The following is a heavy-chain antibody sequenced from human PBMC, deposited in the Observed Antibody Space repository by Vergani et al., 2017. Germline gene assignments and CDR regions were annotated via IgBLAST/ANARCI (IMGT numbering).Heavy chain of an antibody. CDR2: IYPGDSDT. CDR3: ARHGRYCSSTSCYARRDFDY. CDR1: GYSFTSYW. D-gene: IGHD2-2*01. J-gene: IGHJ4*02. Sequence: EVQLVQSGAEVKKPGESLKISCKGSGYSFTSYWIGWVRQMPGKGLEWMGIIYPGDSDTRYSPSFQGQVTISADKSNSTAYLQWSSLKASDTAMYYCARHGRYCSSTSCYARRDFDYWGQGTLVTVSS. V-gene: IGHV5-51*01.